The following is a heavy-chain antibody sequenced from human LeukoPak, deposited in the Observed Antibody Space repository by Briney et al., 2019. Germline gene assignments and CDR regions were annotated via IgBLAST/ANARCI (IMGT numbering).Heavy chain of an antibody. V-gene: IGHV3-48*03. J-gene: IGHJ3*02. CDR3: ARGATRSSSGAFDI. CDR1: AFTFSSYE. Sequence: GGSLRLSCAASAFTFSSYELNWVRQAPGKGLEWIPYISSSGSIINYADSVKGRFTISRDNAKNSLYLQMNSLRAEDTAVYYCARGATRSSSGAFDIWGQGTMVTVSS. CDR2: ISSSGSII. D-gene: IGHD6-6*01.